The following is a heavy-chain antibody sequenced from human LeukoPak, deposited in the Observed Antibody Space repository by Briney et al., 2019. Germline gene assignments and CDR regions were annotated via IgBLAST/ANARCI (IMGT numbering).Heavy chain of an antibody. D-gene: IGHD4-17*01. V-gene: IGHV4-30-4*01. Sequence: PSETLPLTCTVSGGSISSGDYYWSWIRQPPGKGLEWIGYIYYSGSTYYNPSLKSRVTISVDTSKNQFSLKLSSVTAADTAVYYCARALTTVTTKYWFDPWGQGTLVTVSS. J-gene: IGHJ5*02. CDR3: ARALTTVTTKYWFDP. CDR1: GGSISSGDYY. CDR2: IYYSGST.